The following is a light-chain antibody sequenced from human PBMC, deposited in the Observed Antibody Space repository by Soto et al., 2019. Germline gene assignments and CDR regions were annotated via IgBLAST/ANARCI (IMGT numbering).Light chain of an antibody. J-gene: IGKJ1*01. Sequence: EIVLTQSPVTLSLSAGERATLSCSASQSASSNYLAWYQQKPGQAPRLLIYGASSRATGIPDRFSGSGSGTDFTLTISRLEPEDFAVYYCQHYGSSPETFGQGTKVDNK. V-gene: IGKV3-20*01. CDR2: GAS. CDR3: QHYGSSPET. CDR1: QSASSNY.